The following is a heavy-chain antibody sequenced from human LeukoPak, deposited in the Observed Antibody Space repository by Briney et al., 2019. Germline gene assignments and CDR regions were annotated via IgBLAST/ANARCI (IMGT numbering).Heavy chain of an antibody. Sequence: ASVKVSCKASGGTFSFYAINWVRQAPGQGLEWMGRIFPIPGMANYAQKFQGRVTITADSSTSTAYMEVSSLRSEDTAVYYCARAVVVARGLMAYFDYWGQGTLVTVSS. CDR1: GGTFSFYA. J-gene: IGHJ4*02. V-gene: IGHV1-69*04. D-gene: IGHD3-10*01. CDR3: ARAVVVARGLMAYFDY. CDR2: IFPIPGMA.